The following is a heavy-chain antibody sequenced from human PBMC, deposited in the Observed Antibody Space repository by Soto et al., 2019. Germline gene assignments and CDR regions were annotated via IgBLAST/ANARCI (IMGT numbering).Heavy chain of an antibody. Sequence: GGSLRLSCAASGFTFSSHAMSWVRQAPGKGLEWVSGISGSGVNTYYADSVKGRFTISRDNSKNTLYLQMNTLRVEDTAIYYCANIHDYGNYGQVWGQGTLVTVSS. CDR1: GFTFSSHA. D-gene: IGHD4-4*01. V-gene: IGHV3-23*01. CDR3: ANIHDYGNYGQV. J-gene: IGHJ4*02. CDR2: ISGSGVNT.